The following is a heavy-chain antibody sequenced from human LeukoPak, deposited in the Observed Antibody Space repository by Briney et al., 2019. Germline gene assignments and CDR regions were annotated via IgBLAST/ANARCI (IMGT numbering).Heavy chain of an antibody. CDR1: GFIFSNFA. Sequence: GGSLRLSCAASGFIFSNFAMTWVRQAPGKGLEWVSTVSDGGGTTYYADSVNGRFTISRDNSKSTLYLQMNSLRDDDSAAYFCARVYLERLTAGYFDHWGQGTLVTVSS. D-gene: IGHD2-8*01. V-gene: IGHV3-23*01. CDR3: ARVYLERLTAGYFDH. J-gene: IGHJ4*02. CDR2: VSDGGGTT.